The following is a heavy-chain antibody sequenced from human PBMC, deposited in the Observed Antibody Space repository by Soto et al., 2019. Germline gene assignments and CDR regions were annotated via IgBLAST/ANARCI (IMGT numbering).Heavy chain of an antibody. CDR2: ISYDGSNK. Sequence: QVQLVESGGGVVQPGRSLRLSCAASGFTFSSYAMHWVRQAPGKGLEWVAVISYDGSNKYYADSVKGRFTISRDNSKNTLYLQMNSLRAEDTAVYYCARAAGSGSFYYYYGMDVCGQGTTVTVSS. J-gene: IGHJ6*02. CDR3: ARAAGSGSFYYYYGMDV. CDR1: GFTFSSYA. V-gene: IGHV3-30-3*01. D-gene: IGHD1-26*01.